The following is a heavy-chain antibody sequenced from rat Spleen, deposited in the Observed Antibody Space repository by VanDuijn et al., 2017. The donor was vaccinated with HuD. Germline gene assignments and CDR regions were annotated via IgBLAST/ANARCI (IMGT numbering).Heavy chain of an antibody. CDR2: ISTGVNT. D-gene: IGHD1-11*01. CDR3: TRSYGGYTQHWFAY. J-gene: IGHJ3*01. Sequence: QVQLKESGPGLVQPSQTLSLTCTVSGFSLTSNGVSWVRQPPGKGLEWIAAISTGVNTYYNSGLKSRLGISRDTSKSQVFLKMNSLQTDDTAIYFCTRSYGGYTQHWFAYWGQGTLVTVSS. CDR1: GFSLTSNG. V-gene: IGHV2S12*01.